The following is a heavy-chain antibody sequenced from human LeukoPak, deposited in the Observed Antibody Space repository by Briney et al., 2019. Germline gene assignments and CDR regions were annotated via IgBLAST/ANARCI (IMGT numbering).Heavy chain of an antibody. CDR2: IYSGGST. D-gene: IGHD5-18*01. CDR3: ARSPVYSYGYAHFDY. J-gene: IGHJ4*02. CDR1: GFTFSSYA. Sequence: PGGSLRLSCAASGFTFSSYAMSWVRQAPGKGLEWVSVIYSGGSTYYADSVKGRFTISRDSSKNTLYLQMNSLRAEDTAVYYCARSPVYSYGYAHFDYWGQGTLVTVSS. V-gene: IGHV3-53*01.